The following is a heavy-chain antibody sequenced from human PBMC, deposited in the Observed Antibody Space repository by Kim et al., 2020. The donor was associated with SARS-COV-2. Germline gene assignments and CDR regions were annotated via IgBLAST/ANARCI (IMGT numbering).Heavy chain of an antibody. CDR3: ARASEQQLPRGWFDP. D-gene: IGHD6-13*01. V-gene: IGHV4-30-2*04. J-gene: IGHJ5*02. Sequence: SLKSRVTISVDPSKNQFSLKLSSVTAADTAVYYCARASEQQLPRGWFDPWGQGTLVTVSS.